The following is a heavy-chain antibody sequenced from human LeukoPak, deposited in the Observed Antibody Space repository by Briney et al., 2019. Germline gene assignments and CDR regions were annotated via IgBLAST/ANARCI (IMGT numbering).Heavy chain of an antibody. D-gene: IGHD6-19*01. J-gene: IGHJ4*02. Sequence: GGSLRLSCAASGFIFSNYWMFWVRQAPGKGLVWVSRVNSDGSDTSYADSVKGRFTISRDNAKNMLYLQMNSLRVEDTAVYYCAGDGGAVALTLGWGQGTLVIVSS. V-gene: IGHV3-74*01. CDR1: GFIFSNYW. CDR3: AGDGGAVALTLG. CDR2: VNSDGSDT.